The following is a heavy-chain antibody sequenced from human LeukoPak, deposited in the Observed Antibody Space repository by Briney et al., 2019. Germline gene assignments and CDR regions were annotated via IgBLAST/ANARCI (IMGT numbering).Heavy chain of an antibody. Sequence: GGSLRLSCAASGFTVSGNCMSWVRQAPGKGLQWVATIYKEGNTFYADSVRGRFTLSRDNSKNTLYLQMNSLRAEDTAIYYWARESVTSGWYLYWGQGTLVNVSS. V-gene: IGHV3-53*01. J-gene: IGHJ4*02. CDR2: IYKEGNT. D-gene: IGHD6-19*01. CDR1: GFTVSGNC. CDR3: ARESVTSGWYLY.